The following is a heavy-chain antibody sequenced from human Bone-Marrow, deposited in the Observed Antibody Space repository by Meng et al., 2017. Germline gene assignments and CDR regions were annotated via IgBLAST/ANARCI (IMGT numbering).Heavy chain of an antibody. D-gene: IGHD6-19*01. CDR3: ARDVGIIAVAGTLPDY. Sequence: GESLKISCAASGFTFSSYWMNWVRQAPGKGLEWVSSISSSSSYIYYADSVRGRFTISRDNDKNSLYLQMNSLRAEDTAVYYCARDVGIIAVAGTLPDYWGQGTLVTVSS. J-gene: IGHJ4*02. CDR1: GFTFSSYW. V-gene: IGHV3-21*01. CDR2: ISSSSSYI.